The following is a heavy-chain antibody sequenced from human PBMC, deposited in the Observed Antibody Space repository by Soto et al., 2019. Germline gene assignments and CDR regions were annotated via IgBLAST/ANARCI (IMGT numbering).Heavy chain of an antibody. Sequence: GGSLRLSCAASGFTFSSYGMHWVRQAPGKGLEWVAVISYDGSNKYYADSVKGRFTISRDNSKNTLYLQMNSLRAEDTAVYYCARVGRGGWGLLPPYYFDYWGQGTLVTVSS. V-gene: IGHV3-30*03. CDR2: ISYDGSNK. J-gene: IGHJ4*02. CDR3: ARVGRGGWGLLPPYYFDY. D-gene: IGHD1-26*01. CDR1: GFTFSSYG.